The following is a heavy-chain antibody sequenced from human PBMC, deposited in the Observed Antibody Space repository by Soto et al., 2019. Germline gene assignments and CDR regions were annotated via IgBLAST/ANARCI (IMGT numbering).Heavy chain of an antibody. CDR3: AREYYDSGGRPTIDY. J-gene: IGHJ4*02. D-gene: IGHD3-22*01. CDR1: GGSFSGYY. V-gene: IGHV4-34*01. CDR2: INHSGST. Sequence: QVQLQQWGAGLLKPSETLSLTCAVYGGSFSGYYWSWIRQPPGKGLEWIGEINHSGSTNYNPSLKNRVTISVDTSKNQFSLKLSSVTAADTAVYYCAREYYDSGGRPTIDYWGQGTLVTVSS.